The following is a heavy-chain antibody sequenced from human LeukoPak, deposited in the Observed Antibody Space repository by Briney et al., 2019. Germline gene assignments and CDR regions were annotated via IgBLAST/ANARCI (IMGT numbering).Heavy chain of an antibody. CDR2: ISVSGGDT. J-gene: IGHJ3*01. Sequence: GGSLRLSCAASRLTFSSYDMSGVRQTPGKGLEWVSAISVSGGDTFYADSVKGRFTISRDNSKNTLYLQMNSLRAEDTAVYYCANGAGGNAFALWGPGTMVIVSS. CDR1: RLTFSSYD. D-gene: IGHD6-19*01. CDR3: ANGAGGNAFAL. V-gene: IGHV3-23*01.